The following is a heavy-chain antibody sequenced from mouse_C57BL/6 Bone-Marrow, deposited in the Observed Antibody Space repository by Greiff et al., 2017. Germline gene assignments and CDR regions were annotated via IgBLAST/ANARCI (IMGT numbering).Heavy chain of an antibody. D-gene: IGHD2-1*01. CDR2: INPGSGGT. CDR1: GYAFTNYL. V-gene: IGHV1-54*01. Sequence: QVQLQQSGAELVRPGTSVKVSCKASGYAFTNYLIEWVKQRPGQGLAWIGVINPGSGGTNYNEKFKGKATLTADKSSSTAYMQLSSLTSEDSAVYFCARDGYYGNYYYAMDYWGQGTSVTVSS. J-gene: IGHJ4*01. CDR3: ARDGYYGNYYYAMDY.